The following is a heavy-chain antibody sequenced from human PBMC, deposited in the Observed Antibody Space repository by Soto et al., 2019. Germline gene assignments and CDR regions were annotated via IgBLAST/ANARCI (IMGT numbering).Heavy chain of an antibody. D-gene: IGHD6-19*01. V-gene: IGHV3-23*01. J-gene: IGHJ4*02. CDR1: GFTFSSYA. CDR2: ISGSGGST. CDR3: AKVSSGWEYYFDY. Sequence: EVQLLESGGGLVQPGGSLRLSCAASGFTFSSYAMSWVRRAPGKGLEWVSAISGSGGSTYYADSVKGRFTISRDNSKNTLYLQMNSLRAEDTAVYYCAKVSSGWEYYFDYWGQGTLVTVSS.